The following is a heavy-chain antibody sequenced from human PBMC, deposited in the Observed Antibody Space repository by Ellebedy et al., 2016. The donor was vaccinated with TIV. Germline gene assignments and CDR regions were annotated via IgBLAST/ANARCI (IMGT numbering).Heavy chain of an antibody. CDR3: ARGRDDSGYTYFQH. CDR1: GFTFSSYG. CDR2: IWYDGSNK. J-gene: IGHJ1*01. V-gene: IGHV3-33*08. Sequence: GESLKISCAASGFTFSSYGMHWVRQAPGKGLEWVAVIWYDGSNKYYADSVKGRFTISRDNSKNTLYLQMNSLRAEDTAVYYCARGRDDSGYTYFQHWGQGSLVTVCS. D-gene: IGHD3-22*01.